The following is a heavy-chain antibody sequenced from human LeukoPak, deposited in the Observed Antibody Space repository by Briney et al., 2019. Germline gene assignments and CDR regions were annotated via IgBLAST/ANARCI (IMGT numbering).Heavy chain of an antibody. CDR3: AAGAAADF. V-gene: IGHV3-11*03. D-gene: IGHD6-13*01. J-gene: IGHJ4*02. Sequence: GGSLRLSCVVSGLPFSDYYMNWIRQAPGKGLEWISYISSTSSYTDYADSVKGRFTISRDNAQSTLFLQMNSLRVEDTAVYYCAAGAAADFWGQGTRVAVSP. CDR2: ISSTSSYT. CDR1: GLPFSDYY.